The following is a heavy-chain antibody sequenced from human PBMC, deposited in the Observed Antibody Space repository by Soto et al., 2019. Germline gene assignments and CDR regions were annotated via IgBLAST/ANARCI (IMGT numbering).Heavy chain of an antibody. D-gene: IGHD2-15*01. CDR2: ISAYNGNT. Sequence: QVQLVQSGAEVKKPGASVKVSCEASGYTFTSYGISWVRQAPGQGLEWMGWISAYNGNTNYAQKLQGRVTMTTDTSTSTAYMELRSLRSDDTAVYYCAREIVVVVAATPNYAFDIWGQGTMVTVSS. CDR1: GYTFTSYG. V-gene: IGHV1-18*01. J-gene: IGHJ3*02. CDR3: AREIVVVVAATPNYAFDI.